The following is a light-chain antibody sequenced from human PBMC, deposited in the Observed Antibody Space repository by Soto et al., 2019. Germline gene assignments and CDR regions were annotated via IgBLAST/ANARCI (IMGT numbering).Light chain of an antibody. Sequence: EIVMTQSPATLSVSPGERATLSCRASQSVSSNLAWYQQKPGQAPRLLIYGASSRATGIPDRFSGSGSGTDFTLTISRLEPEDFAVYYCQQGTFGQGTKVDIK. J-gene: IGKJ1*01. CDR3: QQGT. V-gene: IGKV3D-15*01. CDR2: GAS. CDR1: QSVSSN.